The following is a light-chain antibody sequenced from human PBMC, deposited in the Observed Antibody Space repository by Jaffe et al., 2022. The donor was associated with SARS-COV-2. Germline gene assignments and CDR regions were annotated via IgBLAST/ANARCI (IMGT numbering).Light chain of an antibody. J-gene: IGKJ2*02. Sequence: DIQMTQSPSSLSASMGDRLTIICRASQDIGIDLGWFQQRPGKVPKRLIYRASTLQGGTPSRFSGSGSGTVFNLTINALQPEDIAVYYCLQHNTYPRTFGQGTRVEI. CDR3: LQHNTYPRT. CDR2: RAS. V-gene: IGKV1-17*01. CDR1: QDIGID.